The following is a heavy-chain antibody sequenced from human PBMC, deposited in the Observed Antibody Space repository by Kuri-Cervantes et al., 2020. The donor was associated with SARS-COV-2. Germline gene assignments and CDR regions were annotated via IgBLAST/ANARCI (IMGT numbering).Heavy chain of an antibody. CDR1: GYSFTSYW. CDR3: ASTIGRYSSSWYAFDI. D-gene: IGHD6-13*01. V-gene: IGHV5-51*01. J-gene: IGHJ3*02. CDR2: IYPGDSDT. Sequence: KVSCKGSGYSFTSYWIGWVRQMPGKGLEWMGIIYPGDSDTRYSPSFQGQVTISADKSISTAYLQWSSLKASDTAMYYCASTIGRYSSSWYAFDIWGQGTMVTVSS.